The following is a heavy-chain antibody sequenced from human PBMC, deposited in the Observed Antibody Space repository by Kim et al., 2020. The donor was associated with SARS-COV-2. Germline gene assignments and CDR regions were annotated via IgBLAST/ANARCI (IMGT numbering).Heavy chain of an antibody. D-gene: IGHD3-10*01. CDR1: GFTFSSYA. CDR3: AKEGVLWFGELLFVSWFDP. Sequence: GGSLRLSCAASGFTFSSYAMSWVRQAPGKGLEWVSAISGSGGSTYYADSVKGRFTISRDNSKNTLYLQMNSLRAEDTAVYYCAKEGVLWFGELLFVSWFDPWGQGTLVTVSS. V-gene: IGHV3-23*01. J-gene: IGHJ5*02. CDR2: ISGSGGST.